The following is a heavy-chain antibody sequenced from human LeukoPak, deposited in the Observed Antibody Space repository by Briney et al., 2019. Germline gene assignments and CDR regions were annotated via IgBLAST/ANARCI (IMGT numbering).Heavy chain of an antibody. Sequence: PSQTLSLTCDISGDSVSGNSIAWNWIRQSPSRGLEWLGMTYYRSKWYNDYAGSLKSRITINTDTSKNQLPLQLNSVTPEDTAVYYCARVRGGGFSDYWGQGTLVTVSS. CDR3: ARVRGGGFSDY. CDR1: GDSVSGNSIA. D-gene: IGHD3-16*01. J-gene: IGHJ4*02. V-gene: IGHV6-1*01. CDR2: TYYRSKWYN.